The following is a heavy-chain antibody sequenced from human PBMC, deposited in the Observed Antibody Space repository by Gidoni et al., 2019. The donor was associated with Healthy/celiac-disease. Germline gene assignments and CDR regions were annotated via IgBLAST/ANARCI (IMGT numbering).Heavy chain of an antibody. Sequence: QVQLQESGPGLVKPSQTLSLTCTVSGGSISSGSYYWSWIRQPAGKGLEWIGRIYTSGSTNYNPSLKSRVTISVDTSKNQFSLKLSSVTAADTAVYYCAREETVGAMPSAFDIWGQGTMVTVSS. D-gene: IGHD1-26*01. J-gene: IGHJ3*02. CDR3: AREETVGAMPSAFDI. CDR1: GGSISSGSYY. CDR2: IYTSGST. V-gene: IGHV4-61*02.